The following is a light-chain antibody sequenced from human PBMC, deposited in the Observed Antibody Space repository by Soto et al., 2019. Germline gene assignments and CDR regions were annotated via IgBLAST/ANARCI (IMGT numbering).Light chain of an antibody. V-gene: IGKV1-5*01. Sequence: DTQMTQSPSTLSASVGDRVIMTSRSSQGISSWLAWYQQKTGKAPKLMIYDASSLESGVPSRFSGSGSGTEFTLTISSLQPDDFAAYYCQQYNSYTWTFGQGTKVDI. CDR3: QQYNSYTWT. CDR1: QGISSW. CDR2: DAS. J-gene: IGKJ1*01.